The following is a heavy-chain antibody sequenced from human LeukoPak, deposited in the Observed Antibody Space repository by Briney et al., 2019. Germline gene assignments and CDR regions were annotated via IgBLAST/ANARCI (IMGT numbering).Heavy chain of an antibody. V-gene: IGHV3-74*01. CDR3: ATARWVTTDFDY. D-gene: IGHD4-17*01. CDR2: INSDGSST. J-gene: IGHJ4*02. Sequence: GGSLRLSCAASGFTFSSYWMHWVRQGPAKGLVLVSRINSDGSSTSYADSVKGRFTISRDNAKNTLYLQMNSLRGEDTAVYYCATARWVTTDFDYWGQGTMVTVCS. CDR1: GFTFSSYW.